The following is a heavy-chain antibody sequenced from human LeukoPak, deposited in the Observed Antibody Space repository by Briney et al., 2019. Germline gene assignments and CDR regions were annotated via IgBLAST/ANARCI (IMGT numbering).Heavy chain of an antibody. J-gene: IGHJ4*02. CDR1: GFSFSSYA. CDR3: ARTAWNYFGSGNYYAPDY. Sequence: GGSLRLSCAASGFSFSSYAMNWVRQAPGKGLEWVSGLSGNGDSTYYADSVKGRFTISRDNSKNTLYLQMNSLRVDDTAIYYCARTAWNYFGSGNYYAPDYWGQGTLVTVSS. D-gene: IGHD3-10*01. CDR2: LSGNGDST. V-gene: IGHV3-23*01.